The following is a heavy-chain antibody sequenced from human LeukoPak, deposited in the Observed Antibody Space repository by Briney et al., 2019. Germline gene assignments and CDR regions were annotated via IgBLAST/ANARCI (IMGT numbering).Heavy chain of an antibody. Sequence: GGSLRLSCAASGFTFSSYWMHWVRQTPGKGGGWVSRIYSDVTRTNYADTVKGRFTISRDNAKNTMYMQMNSLRAEDTAVYYCARGVTGGFSGLYGIDVWGQGTTVTVSS. CDR3: ARGVTGGFSGLYGIDV. J-gene: IGHJ6*02. D-gene: IGHD1-20*01. CDR2: IYSDVTRT. V-gene: IGHV3-74*01. CDR1: GFTFSSYW.